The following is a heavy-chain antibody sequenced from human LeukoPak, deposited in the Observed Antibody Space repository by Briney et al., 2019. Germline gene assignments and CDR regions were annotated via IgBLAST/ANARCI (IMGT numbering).Heavy chain of an antibody. CDR3: ARAPSGSYSAFDI. V-gene: IGHV3-21*01. CDR2: ISSSSSYI. Sequence: PGGSLRLSCAASGFTFSSYSMNWVRQAPGKGLEWVSSISSSSSYIYYADSVKGRFTISRDNAKNSLYLRMNSLRAEDTAVYYCARAPSGSYSAFDIWGQGTMVTVSS. CDR1: GFTFSSYS. D-gene: IGHD1-26*01. J-gene: IGHJ3*02.